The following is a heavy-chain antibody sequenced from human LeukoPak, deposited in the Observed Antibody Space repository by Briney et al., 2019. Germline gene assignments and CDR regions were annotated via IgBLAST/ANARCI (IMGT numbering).Heavy chain of an antibody. CDR1: GFTFSSHG. J-gene: IGHJ4*02. Sequence: GGSLRLSCAASGFTFSSHGMHWVRQAPGKGLEWVSIIWYDGSDEYYADSVKGRFTISRDNLKNTLYLQMNSLRAEGTAVYYCARDGGYHSSGPFDYWGQGTLVTVSS. D-gene: IGHD3-22*01. CDR2: IWYDGSDE. CDR3: ARDGGYHSSGPFDY. V-gene: IGHV3-33*01.